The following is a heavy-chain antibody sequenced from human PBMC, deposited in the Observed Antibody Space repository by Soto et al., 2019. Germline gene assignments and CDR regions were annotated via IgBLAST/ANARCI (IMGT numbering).Heavy chain of an antibody. V-gene: IGHV3-33*01. CDR3: AREGGKYYYYGMDV. CDR2: IWYDGSNK. J-gene: IGHJ6*02. Sequence: KIARAAYGLTLSSNGIYWVRQAPGKGLEWVAVIWYDGSNKYYADSARGRFTISRDNSKNTLYLQMNSLRAEDTAVYYCAREGGKYYYYGMDVWGQGT. CDR1: GLTLSSNG.